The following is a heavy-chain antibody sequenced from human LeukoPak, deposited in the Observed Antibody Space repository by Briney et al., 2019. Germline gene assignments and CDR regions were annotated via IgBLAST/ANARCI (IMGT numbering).Heavy chain of an antibody. D-gene: IGHD2-2*01. CDR1: GFAFSDCY. Sequence: GGSLRLSCAASGFAFSDCYMTWTRQAPGKGLEYISYIGGSGGDITYADSVRGRFTVSRDNAKNSLYLQMNSLRVEGTAVYYCARYARELDYWGQGSLVTVSS. J-gene: IGHJ4*02. CDR3: ARYARELDY. V-gene: IGHV3-11*01. CDR2: IGGSGGDI.